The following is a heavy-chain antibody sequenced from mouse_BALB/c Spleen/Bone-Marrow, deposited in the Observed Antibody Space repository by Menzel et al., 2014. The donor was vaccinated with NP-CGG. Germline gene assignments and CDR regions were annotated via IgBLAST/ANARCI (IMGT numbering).Heavy chain of an antibody. J-gene: IGHJ2*01. CDR2: INSNGGST. CDR3: ARDSNDY. V-gene: IGHV5-6-3*01. Sequence: EVKLMESGGGLVQPGGSLKLSCAASGFTFSSYGMSWVRQTPDKRLELVATINSNGGSTYYPDSVKGRFTISRDNAKNTLYLQMSSLKSEDTAMHYCARDSNDYWGQGTTLTVSS. CDR1: GFTFSSYG.